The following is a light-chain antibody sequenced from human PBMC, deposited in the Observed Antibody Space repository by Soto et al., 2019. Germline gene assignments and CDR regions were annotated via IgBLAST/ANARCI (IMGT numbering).Light chain of an antibody. CDR1: QPISRN. V-gene: IGKV3-15*01. CDR3: QQYNTWPRT. CDR2: GAS. Sequence: EIVMTQSPDNLSVSLGQGATLSCRASQPISRNLAWYRQKPGQAPRLLIYGASTRATDIPGRFSGGGSGTEFTLTISSLQSEDFAIYFCQQYNTWPRTFGQGTKVDIK. J-gene: IGKJ1*01.